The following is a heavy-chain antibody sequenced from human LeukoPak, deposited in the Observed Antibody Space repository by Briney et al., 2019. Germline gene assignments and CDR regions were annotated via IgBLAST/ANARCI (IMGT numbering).Heavy chain of an antibody. Sequence: PGGSLRLSCAASGFTFSSYAMSWVRQAPGKGLEWVSAISGSGGSSYYADSVKGRFTISRDNSKNTLYLQMNSLRAEDTAVYYCAKDKAPAVVAATPYYFDYWGQGTLVTVSS. CDR1: GFTFSSYA. J-gene: IGHJ4*02. CDR3: AKDKAPAVVAATPYYFDY. V-gene: IGHV3-23*01. CDR2: ISGSGGSS. D-gene: IGHD2-15*01.